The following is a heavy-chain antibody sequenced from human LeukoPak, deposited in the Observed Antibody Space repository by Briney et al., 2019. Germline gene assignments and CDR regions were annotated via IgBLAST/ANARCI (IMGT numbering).Heavy chain of an antibody. CDR2: FDPEDGET. Sequence: PGASVKVSCKVSGYTLTELSMHWVRQAPGKGLEWMGGFDPEDGETIYAQKFQGRVTMTEDTSTDTAYMELSSLRSEDTAVYYCAGFGELSIYLGFDPWGQGTLVTVSS. J-gene: IGHJ5*02. CDR3: AGFGELSIYLGFDP. D-gene: IGHD3-10*01. CDR1: GYTLTELS. V-gene: IGHV1-24*01.